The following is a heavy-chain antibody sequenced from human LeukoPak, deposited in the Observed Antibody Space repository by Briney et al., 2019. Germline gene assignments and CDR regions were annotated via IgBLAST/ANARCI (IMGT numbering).Heavy chain of an antibody. CDR3: TTDVSRSGSYYVQAFDI. D-gene: IGHD1-26*01. CDR1: GFTFSNAW. CDR2: IKSKTDGGTT. Sequence: PGGSLGLSCAASGFTFSNAWMSWVRQAPGKGLEWVGRIKSKTDGGTTDYAAPVKGRFTISRDDSKNTLYLQMNSLKTEDTAVYYCTTDVSRSGSYYVQAFDIWGQGTMVTVSS. J-gene: IGHJ3*02. V-gene: IGHV3-15*01.